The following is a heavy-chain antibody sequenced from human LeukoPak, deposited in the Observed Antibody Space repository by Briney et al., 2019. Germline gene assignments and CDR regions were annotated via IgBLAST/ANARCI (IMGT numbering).Heavy chain of an antibody. D-gene: IGHD1-26*01. CDR3: ARDFGYSFDY. CDR1: GFTFSTYS. CDR2: ISSGTI. J-gene: IGHJ4*02. V-gene: IGHV3-48*01. Sequence: GGALRLSCAASGFTFSTYSMNWVRQAPGKGLEWVSHISSGTIDYAVSVKGRFTISRDIGKNSLYLQMNSLRAEDTAVYYCARDFGYSFDYWGQGALVTVSS.